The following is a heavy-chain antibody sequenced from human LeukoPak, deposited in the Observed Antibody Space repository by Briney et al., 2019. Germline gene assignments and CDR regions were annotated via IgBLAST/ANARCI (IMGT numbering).Heavy chain of an antibody. CDR3: ARALKTMPSAYYYGMDV. CDR1: GYTFTSYY. D-gene: IGHD2-2*01. V-gene: IGHV1-46*01. Sequence: ASVKVSCKASGYTFTSYYMHWVRQAPGQGLEWMGIINPSGGSTSYAQKFQGRVTMTRDTSTSTVYMELSSLRSEDTAVYYCARALKTMPSAYYYGMDVWGQGTTVTVSS. CDR2: INPSGGST. J-gene: IGHJ6*02.